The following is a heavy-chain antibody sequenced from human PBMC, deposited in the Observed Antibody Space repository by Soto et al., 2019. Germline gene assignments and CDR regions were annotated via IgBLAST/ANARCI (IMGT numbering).Heavy chain of an antibody. CDR1: GFTFSSYG. D-gene: IGHD6-6*01. V-gene: IGHV3-33*01. CDR2: IRFDGSNK. Sequence: QVQLVEFGGGVVQPGRSLRLSCAASGFTFSSYGMHWVRQAPGKGLEWVAFIRFDGSNKYYADSVKGRFTISRDNSKNTLYLQMNSLRAEDTAVYYCARDYTTSSPPYWGQGTLVTVSS. CDR3: ARDYTTSSPPY. J-gene: IGHJ4*02.